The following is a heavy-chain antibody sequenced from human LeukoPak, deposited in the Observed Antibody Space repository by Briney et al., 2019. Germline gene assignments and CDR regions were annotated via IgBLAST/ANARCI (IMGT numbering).Heavy chain of an antibody. CDR1: GYTFTSYH. D-gene: IGHD6-13*01. V-gene: IGHV1-8*01. J-gene: IGHJ4*02. CDR2: MSPNSGDT. Sequence: ASVKVSCKASGYTFTSYHINWVRQATGQGLEWMGWMSPNSGDTVYAQKFQGRVTMTRKNSINKAYLVLSSLRSDDTAIYYCARGVAAGYDYWGQGTLVTVPS. CDR3: ARGVAAGYDY.